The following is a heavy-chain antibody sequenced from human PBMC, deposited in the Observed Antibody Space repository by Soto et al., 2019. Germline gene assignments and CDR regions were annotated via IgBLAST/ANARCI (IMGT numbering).Heavy chain of an antibody. CDR1: GYTFTSYG. J-gene: IGHJ6*02. D-gene: IGHD2-15*01. Sequence: ASVKVSCKASGYTFTSYGISWVRQAPGQGLEWMGWISAYNGNTNYAQKLQGRVTMTTDTSTSTAYMELRCLRSYDTAGYYCGTSHCSGGSCPHPYYYGLDVWGQGPTVTVSS. CDR3: GTSHCSGGSCPHPYYYGLDV. V-gene: IGHV1-18*04. CDR2: ISAYNGNT.